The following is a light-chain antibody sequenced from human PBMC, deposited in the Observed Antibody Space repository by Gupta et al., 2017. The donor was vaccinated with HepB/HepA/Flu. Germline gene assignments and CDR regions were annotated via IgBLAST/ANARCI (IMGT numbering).Light chain of an antibody. Sequence: QSALTQPASVSGSPGQSITISCTGTSSDVGAYNYVSWYQQHPGKAPKLIIYDVTSRPSGVSNRFSGSKSGNTASLTIYGLQAEDEADYYCSSYTHNIPPVLGGGTKLTVL. CDR1: SSDVGAYNY. J-gene: IGLJ2*01. V-gene: IGLV2-14*03. CDR3: SSYTHNIPPV. CDR2: DVT.